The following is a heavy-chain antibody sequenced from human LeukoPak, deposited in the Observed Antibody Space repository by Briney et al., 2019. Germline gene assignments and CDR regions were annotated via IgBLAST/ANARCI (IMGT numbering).Heavy chain of an antibody. J-gene: IGHJ4*02. CDR1: GYTFTSYG. CDR2: ISAYNANT. CDR3: ARAPGLEPVTRVDY. D-gene: IGHD1-1*01. V-gene: IGHV1-18*01. Sequence: ASVKVSCKASGYTFTSYGISWVRQAPGQGLEWMGWISAYNANTNYAQKLQGRVTMTTDTSTSTAYMELRSLRSDDTAVYYLARAPGLEPVTRVDYWGQGNLVTVSS.